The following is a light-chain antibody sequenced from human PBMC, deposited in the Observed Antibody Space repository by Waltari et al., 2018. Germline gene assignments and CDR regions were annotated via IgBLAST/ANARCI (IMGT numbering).Light chain of an antibody. CDR3: SSYTNRATLRV. CDR1: SRDLGNYNY. CDR2: EVS. Sequence: QSALAQPASVSGSPGQSIAISCTGTSRDLGNYNYVSWYQQHPGKAPKLILYEVSDRPSGVSRRVSGSKSGNKATLTISGLQADDEADYYCSSYTNRATLRVFGTGTKVTVL. J-gene: IGLJ1*01. V-gene: IGLV2-14*01.